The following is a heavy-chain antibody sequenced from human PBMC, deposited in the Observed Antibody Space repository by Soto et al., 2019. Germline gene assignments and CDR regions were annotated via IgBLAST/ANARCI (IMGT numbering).Heavy chain of an antibody. CDR1: GFTFSSYG. CDR2: ISYDGSNK. J-gene: IGHJ3*02. Sequence: PGGSLRLSCAASGFTFSSYGMHWVRQAPGKGLEWVAVISYDGSNKYYADSVKGRFTISRDNSKNTLYLQMNSLRAEDTAVYYCAKDEGLEQWLVPDAFDISGQGTMVTVSS. D-gene: IGHD6-19*01. CDR3: AKDEGLEQWLVPDAFDI. V-gene: IGHV3-30*18.